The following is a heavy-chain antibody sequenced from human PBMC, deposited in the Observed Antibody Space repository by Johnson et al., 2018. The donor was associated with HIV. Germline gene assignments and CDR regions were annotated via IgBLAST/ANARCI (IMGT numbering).Heavy chain of an antibody. CDR2: ISSIGSTT. V-gene: IGHV3-11*04. D-gene: IGHD5-18*01. CDR3: ARDQTIQLWSDAFDI. Sequence: VQLVESGGGLVKPGGSLRLSCAASGFTFSDYYMSWIRQAPGKGLEWVSYISSIGSTTYYADSVKGRFTISRDNAKNSLYLQMNSLRAEDTAVYYCARDQTIQLWSDAFDIWGKGTMVTVSS. J-gene: IGHJ3*02. CDR1: GFTFSDYY.